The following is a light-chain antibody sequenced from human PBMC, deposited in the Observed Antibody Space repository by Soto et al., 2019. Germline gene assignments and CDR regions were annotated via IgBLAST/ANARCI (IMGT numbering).Light chain of an antibody. V-gene: IGKV3-11*01. CDR3: QQRSTGGP. CDR2: DAS. CDR1: QTVSSY. J-gene: IGKJ2*01. Sequence: EIVLTQSPATLSLSPGERATLSCRASQTVSSYLAWYQQRPGQAPRLLIYDASLRATGIPARFSGSGSGTDFTLTISSLEPEDFAVYYCQQRSTGGPFGQGTKLEIK.